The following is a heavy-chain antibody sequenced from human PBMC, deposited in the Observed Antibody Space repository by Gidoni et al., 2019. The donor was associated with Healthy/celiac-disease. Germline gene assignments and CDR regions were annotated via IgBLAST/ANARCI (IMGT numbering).Heavy chain of an antibody. J-gene: IGHJ4*02. D-gene: IGHD6-13*01. Sequence: QLQLQESGPGLVKPSETLSLTCTVSGGSISSSSYYWGWIRQPPGKGLEWIGSIYYSGSTYYNPSLKSRVTISVDTSKNQFSLKLSSVTAADTAVYYCARGVQQLVLGYWGQGTLVTVSS. V-gene: IGHV4-39*01. CDR1: GGSISSSSYY. CDR2: IYYSGST. CDR3: ARGVQQLVLGY.